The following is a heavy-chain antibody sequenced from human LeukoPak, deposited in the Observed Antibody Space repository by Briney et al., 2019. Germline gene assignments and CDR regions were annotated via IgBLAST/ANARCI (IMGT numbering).Heavy chain of an antibody. Sequence: SETLSLTCTVSGGSISSYYWSWIRQPPGKGLEYIGYIYYNGNTNYNPSLKSRVTISVDTSKNQFSLRLSSVTAADTAVYCCARGGELLDYWGQGILVTVSS. D-gene: IGHD3-10*01. V-gene: IGHV4-59*01. CDR2: IYYNGNT. J-gene: IGHJ4*02. CDR3: ARGGELLDY. CDR1: GGSISSYY.